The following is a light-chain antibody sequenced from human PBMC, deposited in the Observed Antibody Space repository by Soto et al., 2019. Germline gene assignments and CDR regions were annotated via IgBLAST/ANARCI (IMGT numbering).Light chain of an antibody. V-gene: IGKV3D-15*01. CDR1: QSVSSN. J-gene: IGKJ5*01. Sequence: EIVMTQSPATLSVSPGARATLSCRASQSVSSNLAWYQQKPGQAPRLLIYGASTRATGLPARFSGSGSGTEFTLTISSLQSEDFAAYYCHQYNHWPFTFGQGTRLEIK. CDR2: GAS. CDR3: HQYNHWPFT.